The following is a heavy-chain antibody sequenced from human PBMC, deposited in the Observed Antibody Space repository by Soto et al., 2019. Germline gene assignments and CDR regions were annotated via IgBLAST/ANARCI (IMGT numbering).Heavy chain of an antibody. CDR1: VFTVRSNY. CDR3: ARSVEGHFDF. Sequence: PVGALRLSCTASVFTVRSNYMSWVRQAPGKGLEWVSYITSDERTIHYADSVKGRFTISRDNAKNSVYLQMTSLRDEDTAVYYCARSVEGHFDFWGQGILVTVSS. V-gene: IGHV3-48*02. J-gene: IGHJ4*01. CDR2: ITSDERTI. D-gene: IGHD6-19*01.